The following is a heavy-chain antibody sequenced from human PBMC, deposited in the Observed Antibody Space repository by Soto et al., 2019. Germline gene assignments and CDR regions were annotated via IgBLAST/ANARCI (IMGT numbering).Heavy chain of an antibody. CDR3: ARDRGQWLALDY. Sequence: QVQLVESGGGVVQPGRSLRLSCAASGFTFSSYGMHWVRQAPGKGLEWVAVIWYDGSNKYYADSVKSRFTISRDNSKNTLYLQMNSLRAEDTAVYYCARDRGQWLALDYWGQGTLVTVSS. D-gene: IGHD6-19*01. J-gene: IGHJ4*02. V-gene: IGHV3-33*01. CDR2: IWYDGSNK. CDR1: GFTFSSYG.